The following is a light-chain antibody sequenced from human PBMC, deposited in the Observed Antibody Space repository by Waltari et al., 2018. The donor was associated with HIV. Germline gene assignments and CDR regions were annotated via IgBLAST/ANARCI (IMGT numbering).Light chain of an antibody. V-gene: IGKV1-39*01. CDR2: AAS. J-gene: IGKJ3*01. Sequence: DIHMTQSPPSLSASVGDRVTITCRASQSLSVYLNWYQQKAGEAPRVLIYAASNLQSGVPSRFSGSGSGTDFTVTMSSLQPEDFGTYYCQESFSALPFTFGPGTKVDIK. CDR1: QSLSVY. CDR3: QESFSALPFT.